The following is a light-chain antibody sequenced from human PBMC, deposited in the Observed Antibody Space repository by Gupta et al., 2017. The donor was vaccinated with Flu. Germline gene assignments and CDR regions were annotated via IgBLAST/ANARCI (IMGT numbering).Light chain of an antibody. CDR3: CSDAGSNTLL. CDR1: SSDVGGYDY. CDR2: DVV. J-gene: IGLJ2*01. Sequence: QSALTQPPSASGSPGQSVTISCTGTSSDVGGYDYVSWYQHHPGKAPKLMIYDVVRRPSGVPDRFSGSKSGNTASLTVSGLQAEDEADYYCCSDAGSNTLLFGGGTKLTVL. V-gene: IGLV2-8*01.